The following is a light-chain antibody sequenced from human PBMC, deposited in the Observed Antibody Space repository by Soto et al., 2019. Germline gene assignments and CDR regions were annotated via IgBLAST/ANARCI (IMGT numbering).Light chain of an antibody. V-gene: IGLV2-23*03. Sequence: QSVLTQPASVSGSPGQSITISCTGTSSDVGSDNLVSWYQQHPGKAPKLMIYEGSKRPSGVSNRFSGSKSGNTASLTSSGLQAEDEADYYCCSYAGSSTFVVFGGGTKLTVL. CDR3: CSYAGSSTFVV. CDR1: SSDVGSDNL. CDR2: EGS. J-gene: IGLJ2*01.